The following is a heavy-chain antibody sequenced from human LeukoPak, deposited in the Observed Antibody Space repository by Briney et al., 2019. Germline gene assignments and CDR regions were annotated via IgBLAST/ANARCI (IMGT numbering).Heavy chain of an antibody. V-gene: IGHV4-4*07. Sequence: SETLSLTCTVSGGSISSYYWSWIRQPAGKGLEWIGRIYTSGSTNYNPSLKSRVTMSVDTSKNQFSLKLSSVTAADTAVYYCARNGLSGYSGYEDGFDYWGQGTLVTVAS. J-gene: IGHJ4*02. CDR2: IYTSGST. D-gene: IGHD5-12*01. CDR1: GGSISSYY. CDR3: ARNGLSGYSGYEDGFDY.